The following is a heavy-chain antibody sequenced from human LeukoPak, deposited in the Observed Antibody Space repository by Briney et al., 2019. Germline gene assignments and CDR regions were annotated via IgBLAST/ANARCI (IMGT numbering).Heavy chain of an antibody. CDR2: IYPGDSDT. CDR3: ARLGGYRDYYYYYGMDV. D-gene: IGHD6-19*01. V-gene: IGHV5-51*01. CDR1: GYSFTSYW. J-gene: IGHJ6*02. Sequence: GESLKISCKGSGYSFTSYWIGWVRQMPGKGLEWVGIIYPGDSDTRYSPPFQGQVTISADKSISTAYLQWSSLKASDTAMYYCARLGGYRDYYYYYGMDVWGQGTTVTVSS.